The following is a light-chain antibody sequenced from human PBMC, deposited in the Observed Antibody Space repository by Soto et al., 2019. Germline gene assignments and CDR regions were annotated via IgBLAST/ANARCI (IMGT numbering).Light chain of an antibody. V-gene: IGLV1-44*01. CDR1: SSNIGINT. J-gene: IGLJ1*01. CDR3: AAWDDSLNGLYV. CDR2: TDN. Sequence: QSALTQPPSASGTPGQRVTISCSGSSSNIGINTVNWYQQVPGTAPKLLIYTDNQRPSGVPGRFSGSKSGTSASLAISGLQSEDEADYYCAAWDDSLNGLYVFGTGTKVTVL.